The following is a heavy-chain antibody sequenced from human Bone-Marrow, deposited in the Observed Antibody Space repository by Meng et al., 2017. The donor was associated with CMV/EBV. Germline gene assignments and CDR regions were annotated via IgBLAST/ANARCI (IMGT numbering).Heavy chain of an antibody. CDR1: AFSLSNARMG. CDR2: IFSNDEK. D-gene: IGHD3-10*01. J-gene: IGHJ5*02. V-gene: IGHV2-26*01. Sequence: SGPTLVEPTETLTLTCTVSAFSLSNARMGVSWIRQPPGKALEWLAHIFSNDEKSYSTSLKSRLTISKDTSKSQVVLTMTNMDPVDTVTYYCARIGKRFGELTWFDPWGQGTLVTVSS. CDR3: ARIGKRFGELTWFDP.